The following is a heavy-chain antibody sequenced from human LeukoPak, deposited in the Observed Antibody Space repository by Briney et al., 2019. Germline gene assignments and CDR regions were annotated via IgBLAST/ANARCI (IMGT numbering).Heavy chain of an antibody. CDR1: GGTFSSYA. J-gene: IGHJ5*02. CDR2: INPNSGTT. Sequence: GASVKVSCKASGGTFSSYAICWVRQAPGQGLEWMGGINPNSGTTNCAQKFQGRVTMTRDTSISTAYMELNRLRSDDTAIYYCASIAARRDLRPPVPWGQGTLVTVSS. V-gene: IGHV1-2*02. D-gene: IGHD6-6*01. CDR3: ASIAARRDLRPPVP.